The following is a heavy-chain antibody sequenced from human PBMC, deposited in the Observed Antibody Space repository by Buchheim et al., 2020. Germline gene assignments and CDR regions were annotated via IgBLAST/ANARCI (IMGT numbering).Heavy chain of an antibody. CDR1: GGSISSYY. J-gene: IGHJ6*02. V-gene: IGHV4-4*07. CDR2: IYTSGST. Sequence: QVQLQESGPGLVKPSETLSLTCSVSGGSISSYYWSWIRQPAGKGLEWIGRIYTSGSTNYNPSLKSRVTMSVDTSKNQFSLKLSSVTAADTAVYYCARVPIVGATTLRGYYYYGMDVWGQGTT. CDR3: ARVPIVGATTLRGYYYYGMDV. D-gene: IGHD1-26*01.